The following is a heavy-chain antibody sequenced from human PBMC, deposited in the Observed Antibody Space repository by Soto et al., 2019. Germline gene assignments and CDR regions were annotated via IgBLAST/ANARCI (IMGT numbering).Heavy chain of an antibody. CDR2: IYPGDSDT. Sequence: RGESLKISCKGSGYSFTSYWIGWVRQMPGKGLEWMGIIYPGDSDTRYSPSFQGQVTISADKSISTAYLQWSSLKASDTAMYYCARTICSTICYTHVFDIWGQGTMVTVS. CDR3: ARTICSTICYTHVFDI. V-gene: IGHV5-51*01. D-gene: IGHD2-2*02. J-gene: IGHJ3*02. CDR1: GYSFTSYW.